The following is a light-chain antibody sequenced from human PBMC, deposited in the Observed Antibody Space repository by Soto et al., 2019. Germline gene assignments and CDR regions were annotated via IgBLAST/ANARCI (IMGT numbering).Light chain of an antibody. Sequence: DIVLTQTRLSSPVTLGQPASISCRSSQSLVHTDGNTYFNWLQQRPGQPPRLLLYKISNRFPRVQDRFSGSGAGTDFTLKISRVEDEDVGVYYCMQATQSYTFGQGTRLEIK. V-gene: IGKV2-24*01. CDR1: QSLVHTDGNTY. CDR3: MQATQSYT. CDR2: KIS. J-gene: IGKJ2*01.